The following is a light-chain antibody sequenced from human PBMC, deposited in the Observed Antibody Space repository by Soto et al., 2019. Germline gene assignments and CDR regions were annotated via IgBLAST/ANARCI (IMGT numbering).Light chain of an antibody. CDR1: SSDVGGYNF. J-gene: IGLJ2*01. CDR2: EVS. V-gene: IGLV2-8*01. CDR3: TYYGGSKIVV. Sequence: QSALTQPPSASGSPGQSVTISCTGTSSDVGGYNFVSWYQQHPGKAPKLMIYEVSERPSGAPDRFSGSKSGNTASPTVSVQPDDDEAYYCCTYYGGSKIVVFGGGTKLTVL.